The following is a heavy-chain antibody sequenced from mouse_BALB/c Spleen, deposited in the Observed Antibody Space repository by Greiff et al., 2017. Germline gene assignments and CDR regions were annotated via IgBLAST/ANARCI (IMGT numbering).Heavy chain of an antibody. D-gene: IGHD2-2*01. CDR3: NAYGYDSAY. CDR2: IDPENGDT. CDR1: GFNIKDYY. J-gene: IGHJ3*01. Sequence: VQLQQSGAELVRSGASVKLSCTASGFNIKDYYMHWVKQRPEQGLEWIGWIDPENGDTEYAPKFQGKATMTADTSSNTAYLQLSSLTSEDTAVYYCNAYGYDSAYWGQGTLVTVSA. V-gene: IGHV14-4*02.